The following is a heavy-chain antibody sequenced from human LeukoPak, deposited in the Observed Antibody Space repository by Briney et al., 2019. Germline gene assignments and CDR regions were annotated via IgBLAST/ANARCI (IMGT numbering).Heavy chain of an antibody. CDR1: GGSFSGYY. J-gene: IGHJ6*03. CDR3: ARAVEYYYYMDV. CDR2: INHSGST. V-gene: IGHV4-34*01. Sequence: PSETLSLTCAVYGGSFSGYYWSWIRQPPGKGVEWIGEINHSGSTSYNPSLKSRVTISVDTSKNQFSLKLSSVTAADTAVYYCARAVEYYYYMDVWGKGTTVTVSS.